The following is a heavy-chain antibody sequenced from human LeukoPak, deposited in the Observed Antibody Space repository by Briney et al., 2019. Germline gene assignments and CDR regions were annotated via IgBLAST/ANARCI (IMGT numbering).Heavy chain of an antibody. D-gene: IGHD1-1*01. Sequence: GGSLRLSCAASGFSFSDYYMSWIRQTPEEGLEWLSYISSSSDYKNYADSLKGRFTISRDNAKNSVYLQMNSLRAEDTAVYYCAREGRPYNWNEIPFDYWGQGTLVTVSS. CDR2: ISSSSDYK. CDR1: GFSFSDYY. V-gene: IGHV3-11*06. J-gene: IGHJ4*02. CDR3: AREGRPYNWNEIPFDY.